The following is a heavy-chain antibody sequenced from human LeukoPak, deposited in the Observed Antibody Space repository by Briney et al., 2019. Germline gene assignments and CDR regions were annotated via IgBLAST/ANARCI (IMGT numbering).Heavy chain of an antibody. CDR2: INPNSGGT. D-gene: IGHD3-22*01. J-gene: IGHJ4*02. Sequence: GASVTVSCQASRYTLTHYYMHWVRQAPGQGLEGLGLINPNSGGTNYAQKFQGRVTMTRDTSISTAYMELSRLRSDDTAVYYCARDIRGGYYYDSSGYPDYWGQGTLVTVSS. CDR1: RYTLTHYY. CDR3: ARDIRGGYYYDSSGYPDY. V-gene: IGHV1-2*02.